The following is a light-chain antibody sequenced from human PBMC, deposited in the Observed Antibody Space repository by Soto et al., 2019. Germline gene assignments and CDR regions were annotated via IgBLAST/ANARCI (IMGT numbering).Light chain of an antibody. CDR3: SSYTSIIAVV. Sequence: QSVLTQPASVPGSPGQSITISCTGTSNDIGAYNYVSWYQQHPGKAPKLLIYDVTNRPSGVSDRFSGSKSGRTASLTISGLQPQDEADYYCSSYTSIIAVVFGGGTKVTVL. CDR1: SNDIGAYNY. V-gene: IGLV2-14*03. J-gene: IGLJ2*01. CDR2: DVT.